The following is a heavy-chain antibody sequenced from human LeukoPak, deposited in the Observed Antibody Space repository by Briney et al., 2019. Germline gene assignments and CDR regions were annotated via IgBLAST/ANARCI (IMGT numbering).Heavy chain of an antibody. CDR1: GYTFSSYS. V-gene: IGHV3-21*01. D-gene: IGHD6-6*01. CDR3: ARDSSSEDYYYGMDV. Sequence: GGSLRLSCAASGYTFSSYSMNRVRQAPGKGLEWVSSISSSSSYIYYADSVKGRFTISRDNAKNSLYLQMNSLRAGDTAVYYCARDSSSEDYYYGMDVWGQGTTVTVSS. CDR2: ISSSSSYI. J-gene: IGHJ6*02.